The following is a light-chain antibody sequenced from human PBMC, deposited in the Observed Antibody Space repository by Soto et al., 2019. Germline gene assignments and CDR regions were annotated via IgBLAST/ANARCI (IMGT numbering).Light chain of an antibody. J-gene: IGKJ1*01. V-gene: IGKV3-20*01. CDR2: GAF. CDR3: QQYGSSPWT. Sequence: EIVLTQSPGTLSLSPGERATLSCRASQSVSSSYLAWYQRKPGQAPRLLIYGAFSRATGMPDRFSGSGSGTDFTLTISRLEPADFAVYFCQQYGSSPWTFGQGTKVDIK. CDR1: QSVSSSY.